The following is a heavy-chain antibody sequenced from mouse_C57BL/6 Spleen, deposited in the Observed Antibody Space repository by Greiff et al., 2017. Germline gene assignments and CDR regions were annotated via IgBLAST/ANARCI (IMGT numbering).Heavy chain of an antibody. CDR1: GFTFTDYY. V-gene: IGHV7-3*01. CDR2: IRNKANGYTT. Sequence: EVQVVESGGGLVQPGGSLSLSCAASGFTFTDYYMSWVRQPPGKALEWLGFIRNKANGYTTEYSASVKGRFTISRDNSQSILYLRMNALRAEDSATYYCARPYYYGSSPWFAYWGQGTLVTVSA. CDR3: ARPYYYGSSPWFAY. J-gene: IGHJ3*01. D-gene: IGHD1-1*01.